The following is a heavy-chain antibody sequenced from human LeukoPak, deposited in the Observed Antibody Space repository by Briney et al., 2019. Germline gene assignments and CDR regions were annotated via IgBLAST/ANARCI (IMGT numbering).Heavy chain of an antibody. V-gene: IGHV3-9*01. Sequence: GGSLRLSCAASGFTFRNYAMHWVRHVPGKGPEWVSGISWNGDNIAYADSVKGRFTTSRDNAKNSLYLQMNSLRAEDTALYYCAKALEYGGNSGTEYFQHWGQGTLVTVSS. D-gene: IGHD4-23*01. J-gene: IGHJ1*01. CDR1: GFTFRNYA. CDR3: AKALEYGGNSGTEYFQH. CDR2: ISWNGDNI.